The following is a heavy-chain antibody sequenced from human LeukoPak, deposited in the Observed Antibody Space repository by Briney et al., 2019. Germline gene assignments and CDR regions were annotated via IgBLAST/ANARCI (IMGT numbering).Heavy chain of an antibody. CDR3: ARAPLGASNPPYYYMDV. V-gene: IGHV3-21*01. Sequence: PGGSLRLSCAASGFTFSSYSMNWVRQTPGKGLEWVSSISSSSSYIYYADSVKGRFTISRDNAKNSLYLQMNSLRAEDTAVYYCARAPLGASNPPYYYMDVWGKGTTVTVSS. CDR1: GFTFSSYS. J-gene: IGHJ6*03. D-gene: IGHD3-16*01. CDR2: ISSSSSYI.